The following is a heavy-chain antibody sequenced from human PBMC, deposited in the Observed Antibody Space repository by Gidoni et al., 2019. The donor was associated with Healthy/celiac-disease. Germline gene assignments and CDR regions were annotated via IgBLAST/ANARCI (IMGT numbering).Heavy chain of an antibody. D-gene: IGHD2-21*02. J-gene: IGHJ5*02. CDR1: GFTFGAYA. V-gene: IGHV3-49*05. Sequence: EVQLVESGGGLVKPGRSLRLSCTASGFTFGAYAMSWFRQAPGKGLEWVGFIRSKAYGGTTEYAASVKGRFTISRDDSKSIAYLQMNSLKTEDTAVYYCTRRVVTPLVQGNWFDPWGQGTLVTVSS. CDR2: IRSKAYGGTT. CDR3: TRRVVTPLVQGNWFDP.